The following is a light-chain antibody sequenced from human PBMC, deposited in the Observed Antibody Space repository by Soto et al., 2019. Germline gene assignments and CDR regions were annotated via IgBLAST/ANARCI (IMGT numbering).Light chain of an antibody. J-gene: IGKJ2*01. CDR1: QSVGTS. V-gene: IGKV3-15*01. Sequence: IVMTQSPATLSVSPGESATLSCRASQSVGTSLAWYQQRPGQTPRLLIYHASTRATAVPARFRGSGSGTEFTLTISSLQAADFAVYYCQHHFICPPFAFAPGTKLEIK. CDR2: HAS. CDR3: QHHFICPPFA.